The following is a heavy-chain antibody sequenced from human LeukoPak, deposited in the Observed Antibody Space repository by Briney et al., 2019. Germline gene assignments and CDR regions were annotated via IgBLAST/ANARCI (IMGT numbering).Heavy chain of an antibody. Sequence: GGSLRLSCAASGFTFTSYWMTWVRQAPGKGLEWVANIKQDGSEKHSVDSVKGRFTISRDNAKNSLYLQMNSLRAEDTAMYYCARWSGSRPSVDYWGQGTLVTVSP. CDR1: GFTFTSYW. J-gene: IGHJ4*02. CDR2: IKQDGSEK. D-gene: IGHD1-26*01. V-gene: IGHV3-7*04. CDR3: ARWSGSRPSVDY.